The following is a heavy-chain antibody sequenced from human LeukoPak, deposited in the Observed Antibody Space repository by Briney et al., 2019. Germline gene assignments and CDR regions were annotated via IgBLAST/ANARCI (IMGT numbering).Heavy chain of an antibody. V-gene: IGHV3-66*01. CDR3: ARDLVGAPEIYGVDV. CDR1: GFTVSSNY. J-gene: IGHJ6*02. Sequence: GGSLRLSCAASGFTVSSNYMSWVRQAPGKGLEWVSVICSGGSTYYADSVKGRFTISRDNSKNTLYLQMNSLRAEDTAVYYCARDLVGAPEIYGVDVWGQGTTVTVSS. CDR2: ICSGGST. D-gene: IGHD1-26*01.